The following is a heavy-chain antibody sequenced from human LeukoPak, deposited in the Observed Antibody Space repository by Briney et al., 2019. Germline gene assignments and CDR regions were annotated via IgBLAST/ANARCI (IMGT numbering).Heavy chain of an antibody. D-gene: IGHD3-22*01. CDR3: ARGSSGYYIGYFDY. CDR1: GFTFSSYW. J-gene: IGHJ4*02. Sequence: GGSLRLSCVGSGFTFSSYWMTWVRQAPGKGLEWVANIKDDGSEKYSVDSVKGGFTISRDNAKNLLYLQMNGLRAEDTAVYYCARGSSGYYIGYFDYWGQGTLVTVSS. CDR2: IKDDGSEK. V-gene: IGHV3-7*01.